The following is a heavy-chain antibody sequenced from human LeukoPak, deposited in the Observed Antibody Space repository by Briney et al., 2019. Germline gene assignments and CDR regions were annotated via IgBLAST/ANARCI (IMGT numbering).Heavy chain of an antibody. Sequence: PGGSLRLSCAASGFTFSSYYMYWVRQAPGKGPVWVSGTNTVWSTTSYADSVVKGRFTISRDNAKNTLYLQMNSLRAEDTAVYYCVAYNWNYPDYWGQGTLVTVSS. CDR3: VAYNWNYPDY. CDR2: TNTVWSTT. CDR1: GFTFSSYY. D-gene: IGHD1-7*01. J-gene: IGHJ4*02. V-gene: IGHV3-74*01.